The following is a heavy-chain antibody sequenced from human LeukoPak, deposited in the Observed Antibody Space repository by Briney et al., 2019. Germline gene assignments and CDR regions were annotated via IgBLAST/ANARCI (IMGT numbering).Heavy chain of an antibody. Sequence: GASVKVSCKASGGTFSSYAISWVRQAPGQGLEWMGGIAPIFGTANYAQKFQGRVTITADKSTSTAYMELSSLRSEDTAVYYCARPRDGYIFDYWGQGTLVTVSS. CDR1: GGTFSSYA. CDR3: ARPRDGYIFDY. D-gene: IGHD5-24*01. CDR2: IAPIFGTA. J-gene: IGHJ4*02. V-gene: IGHV1-69*06.